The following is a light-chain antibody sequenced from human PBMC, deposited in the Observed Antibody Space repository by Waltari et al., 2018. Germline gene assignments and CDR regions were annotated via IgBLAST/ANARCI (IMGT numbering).Light chain of an antibody. CDR1: QSISKN. J-gene: IGKJ3*01. CDR2: GAS. CDR3: QQYNNWPPLFT. Sequence: EIVMTQSPATLSVSPGDRATLSCRASQSISKNLAWYQQKPGQAPRLLIYGASTRATGIPARFSGNTSGTEFTLTISSLQSEDFAVYYCQQYNNWPPLFTFGPGTKVDMK. V-gene: IGKV3D-15*01.